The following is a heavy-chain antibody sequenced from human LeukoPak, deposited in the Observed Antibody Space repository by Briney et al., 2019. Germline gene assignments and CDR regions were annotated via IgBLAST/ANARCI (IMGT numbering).Heavy chain of an antibody. CDR2: ISSNGGST. CDR3: ARGQVDTAMDY. V-gene: IGHV3-64*01. CDR1: GFTFSSYA. D-gene: IGHD5-18*01. Sequence: GGSMRLSCAASGFTFSSYAMHWVRQAPGKGLEYVSAISSNGGSTYYANSVKGRFTISRDNSKNTLYPQMGSLRAEDMAVYYCARGQVDTAMDYWGQGTLVTVSS. J-gene: IGHJ4*02.